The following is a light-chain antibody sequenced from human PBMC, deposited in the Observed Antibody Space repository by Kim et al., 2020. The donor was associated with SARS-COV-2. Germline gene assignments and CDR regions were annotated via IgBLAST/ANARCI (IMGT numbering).Light chain of an antibody. V-gene: IGKV3-11*01. CDR2: DAS. J-gene: IGKJ4*01. Sequence: EIVLTQSPDTLSLSPGERATLSCRASQSLSSLLAWFQQKPGQAPRLLIYDASNRATGIPARFSGSGSGTDFTLTISSLEPEDFAVYYCQQRSSWPLTFGGGTKVDIK. CDR3: QQRSSWPLT. CDR1: QSLSSL.